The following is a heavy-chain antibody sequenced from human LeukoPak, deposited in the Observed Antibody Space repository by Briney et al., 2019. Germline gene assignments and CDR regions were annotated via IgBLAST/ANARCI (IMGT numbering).Heavy chain of an antibody. V-gene: IGHV3-9*01. D-gene: IGHD1-26*01. CDR3: AKDFSGRRYYFDY. J-gene: IGHJ4*02. CDR1: GFTFDDYA. Sequence: GGCLRLSCAASGFTFDDYAMHWVPQAPGKGLEWVSGISWNSGSIGYADSVKGRFTISRDNAKNSLYLQMNSLRAEDTALYYCAKDFSGRRYYFDYWGQGTLVTVSS. CDR2: ISWNSGSI.